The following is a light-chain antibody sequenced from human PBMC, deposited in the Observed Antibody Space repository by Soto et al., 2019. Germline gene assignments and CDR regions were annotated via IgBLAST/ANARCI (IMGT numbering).Light chain of an antibody. V-gene: IGKV1-39*01. CDR1: QNIVNY. J-gene: IGKJ1*01. Sequence: DIQMTQSPSSLTASVGDTVTITCRTHQNIVNYVNWYQQRPGKAPDLLISAASTLHSGDPSRFSGSGSGTVFTLTISSLQPGDFATYYCQQTYSGRTFGQGTKVDIK. CDR2: AAS. CDR3: QQTYSGRT.